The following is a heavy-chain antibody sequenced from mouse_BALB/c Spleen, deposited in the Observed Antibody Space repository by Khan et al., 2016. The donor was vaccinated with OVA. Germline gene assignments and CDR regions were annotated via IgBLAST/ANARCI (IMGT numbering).Heavy chain of an antibody. CDR3: ANHGSSSAWLTY. CDR1: GYTFTSYW. J-gene: IGHJ3*01. V-gene: IGHV1-7*01. Sequence: QVQLQQSGAELAKPGASVKMSCKASGYTFTSYWMHWVKQRPGRGLEWIGYINPSTGYTEYNQRFKDKATLTADKSSSTACMQLSSLTSEESAVYYCANHGSSSAWLTYWGQGTLVTVSA. CDR2: INPSTGYT. D-gene: IGHD1-1*01.